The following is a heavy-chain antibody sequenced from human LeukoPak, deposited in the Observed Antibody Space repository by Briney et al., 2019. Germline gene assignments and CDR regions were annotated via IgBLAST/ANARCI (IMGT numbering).Heavy chain of an antibody. CDR2: ISAYNGNT. V-gene: IGHV1-18*01. D-gene: IGHD3-9*01. CDR3: ARDIYDILTGYSYREYYFDY. J-gene: IGHJ4*02. Sequence: ASVKVSCKASGYTFTSYGISWVRQAPGQGLEGMGWISAYNGNTNYAQKLQGRVTMTTDTSTSTAYMELRSLRSDDTAVYYCARDIYDILTGYSYREYYFDYWGQGTLVTVSS. CDR1: GYTFTSYG.